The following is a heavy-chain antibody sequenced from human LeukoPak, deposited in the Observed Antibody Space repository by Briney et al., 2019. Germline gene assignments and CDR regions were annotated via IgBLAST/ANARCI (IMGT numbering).Heavy chain of an antibody. V-gene: IGHV1-2*06. D-gene: IGHD3-10*01. CDR1: GYTFTGYY. J-gene: IGHJ2*01. Sequence: ASVKVSCKASGYTFTGYYMHWLRQAPGPGLEWMGRINPNSGGTNYSQKFQGRVTMTRDTSVSTAYMELSRLGSDATAVYYCARERFRGYWYFDLWGRGTLVTVSS. CDR2: INPNSGGT. CDR3: ARERFRGYWYFDL.